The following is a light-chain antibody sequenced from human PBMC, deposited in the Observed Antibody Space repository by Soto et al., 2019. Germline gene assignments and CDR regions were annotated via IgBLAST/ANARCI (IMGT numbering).Light chain of an antibody. CDR3: QQRGDWPRT. Sequence: EIVLTQSPATLSLSPGERATLTCRASQSVGSNFAWYLQKPGQAPRLLIYDAFNRATGIPDRFSGGGSGTDFTLIISSLEPEDFAVYYCQQRGDWPRTFGQGTKVEI. V-gene: IGKV3-11*01. J-gene: IGKJ2*01. CDR1: QSVGSN. CDR2: DAF.